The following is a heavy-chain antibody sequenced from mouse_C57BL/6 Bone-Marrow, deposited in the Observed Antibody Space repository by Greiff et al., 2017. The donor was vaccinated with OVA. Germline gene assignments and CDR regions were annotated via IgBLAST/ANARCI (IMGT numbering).Heavy chain of an antibody. D-gene: IGHD3-2*02. CDR3: ARRLDSSDQAWFAY. Sequence: QVQLKESGPELVKPGASVKLSCKASGYTFTSYDINWVKQRPGQGLEWIGWIYPRVGSTKYNEKLKGKATLTVDTSSSTAYMELHSLTSEDSAVYFCARRLDSSDQAWFAYWGQGTLVTVSA. V-gene: IGHV1-85*01. CDR1: GYTFTSYD. CDR2: IYPRVGST. J-gene: IGHJ3*01.